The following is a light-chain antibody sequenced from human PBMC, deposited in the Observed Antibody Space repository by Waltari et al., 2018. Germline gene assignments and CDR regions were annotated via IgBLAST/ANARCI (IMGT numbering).Light chain of an antibody. Sequence: EIVLTQSPGTLSLSPGERATLSCRASQNLNSYLAWYQQKPGQAPRLLIYHAVNRATGIPARFSGSGSETDFTLTISSLEPEDFATYYCLQRSRWPTFGQGTKVVIK. CDR2: HAV. V-gene: IGKV3-11*01. CDR3: LQRSRWPT. CDR1: QNLNSY. J-gene: IGKJ1*01.